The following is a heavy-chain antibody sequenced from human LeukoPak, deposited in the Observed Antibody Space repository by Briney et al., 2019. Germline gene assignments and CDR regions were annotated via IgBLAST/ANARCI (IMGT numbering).Heavy chain of an antibody. V-gene: IGHV4-59*12. CDR2: IFYSGST. CDR1: GGSMNNYY. J-gene: IGHJ4*02. CDR3: ARLAGGDYGDYEFADC. Sequence: SETLSLTCTVSGGSMNNYYWNWIRQPPGKGLEWIGSIFYSGSTNYNPSLKSRVSISLDRSKNQVSLKLTSVTPADTAVYHCARLAGGDYGDYEFADCWGRLILVTVSS. D-gene: IGHD4-17*01.